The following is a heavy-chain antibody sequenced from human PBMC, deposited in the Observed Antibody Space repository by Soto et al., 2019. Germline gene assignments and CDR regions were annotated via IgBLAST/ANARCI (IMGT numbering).Heavy chain of an antibody. CDR2: IYSGGST. CDR3: ARGGAVGYYDSSGYSPLDY. J-gene: IGHJ4*02. D-gene: IGHD3-22*01. V-gene: IGHV3-66*01. Sequence: GGSLRLSCAASGFTVSSNYMSWVRQAPGKGLEWVSVIYSGGSTYYADSVKGRFTISRDNSKNTLYLQMNSLRAEDTAVYYCARGGAVGYYDSSGYSPLDYWGQGTLVTVSS. CDR1: GFTVSSNY.